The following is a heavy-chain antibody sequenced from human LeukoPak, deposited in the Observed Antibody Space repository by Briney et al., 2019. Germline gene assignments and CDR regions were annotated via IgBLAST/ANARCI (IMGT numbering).Heavy chain of an antibody. V-gene: IGHV3-48*03. J-gene: IGHJ4*02. CDR2: ISSSGSTI. D-gene: IGHD2-15*01. CDR3: ARDLGDCSGGSCVADY. CDR1: GFTFSSYE. Sequence: GGSLRLSCAASGFTFSSYEMNWVRQAPGKGLEWVSYISSSGSTIYYADTVKGRFTISRDNAKNSLYLQMNSLRAEDTAVYYCARDLGDCSGGSCVADYWGQGTLVTVSS.